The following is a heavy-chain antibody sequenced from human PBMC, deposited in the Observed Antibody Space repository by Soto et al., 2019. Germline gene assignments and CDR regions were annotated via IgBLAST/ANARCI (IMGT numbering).Heavy chain of an antibody. CDR3: ARQGTTYYDILTGYYGYYGMDV. D-gene: IGHD3-9*01. V-gene: IGHV4-39*01. CDR1: GGSISSSSYY. CDR2: IYYSGST. Sequence: SETLSFTCTVSGGSISSSSYYWGWIRQPPGKGLEWIGSIYYSGSTYYNPSLKSRVTISVDTSKNQFSLKLSSVTAADTAVYYCARQGTTYYDILTGYYGYYGMDVWGQGTTVTVSS. J-gene: IGHJ6*02.